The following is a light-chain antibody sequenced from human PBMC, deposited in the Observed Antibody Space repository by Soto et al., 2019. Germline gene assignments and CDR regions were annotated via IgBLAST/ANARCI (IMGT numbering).Light chain of an antibody. CDR1: SSDVGAYNY. CDR3: SSFTSTGTWV. V-gene: IGLV2-14*01. J-gene: IGLJ3*02. Sequence: QSALTQPAPVSGSPGQSITISCTGTSSDVGAYNYVSWYQQHPGKAPKLLIYDVTRRPSGVSNRFSGSKSGNTASLGISGLQAEDEADYFCSSFTSTGTWVFGGGTKLTVL. CDR2: DVT.